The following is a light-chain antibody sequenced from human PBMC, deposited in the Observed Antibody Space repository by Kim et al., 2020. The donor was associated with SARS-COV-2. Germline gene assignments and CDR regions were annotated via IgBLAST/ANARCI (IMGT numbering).Light chain of an antibody. J-gene: IGLJ2*01. Sequence: SSELTQDPAVSVALGQTVRITCQGDSVRSHFASWYQKKPGQAPVLVIYGENKRPAGIPDRFSGLNSGNTASLTITGAQAEDEADYYCNSRDSSGNHAVFGGGTQLTVL. V-gene: IGLV3-19*01. CDR3: NSRDSSGNHAV. CDR1: SVRSHF. CDR2: GEN.